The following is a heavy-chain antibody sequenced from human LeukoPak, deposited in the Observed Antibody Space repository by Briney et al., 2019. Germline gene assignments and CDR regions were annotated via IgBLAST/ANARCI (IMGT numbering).Heavy chain of an antibody. V-gene: IGHV1-8*01. J-gene: IGHJ6*02. CDR2: MNPNSGNT. Sequence: ASVKVSCKASGYTFTSYDINWVRQATGQGLEWMGWMNPNSGNTGYAQKFQGRVTMTRNTSISTAYMELSSLRSEDTAMYYCASLTGLKYYYYGMDVWGQGTTVTVSS. CDR3: ASLTGLKYYYYGMDV. CDR1: GYTFTSYD.